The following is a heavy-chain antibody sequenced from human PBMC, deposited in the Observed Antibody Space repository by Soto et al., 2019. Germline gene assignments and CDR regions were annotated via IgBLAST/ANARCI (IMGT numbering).Heavy chain of an antibody. CDR1: GFTFSDYY. J-gene: IGHJ4*02. CDR2: INTLSSAI. CDR3: ARRLQWHLRPLDS. D-gene: IGHD6-19*01. V-gene: IGHV3-11*01. Sequence: QVHLMESGGGLVKPGGSLRLSCAGSGFTFSDYYITWIRRAPGKGLEWVSYINTLSSAIYYADSVKGRFTISRDNAKNSVYLQMNSVRAEDTAVYYCARRLQWHLRPLDSWGRGTLVTVSS.